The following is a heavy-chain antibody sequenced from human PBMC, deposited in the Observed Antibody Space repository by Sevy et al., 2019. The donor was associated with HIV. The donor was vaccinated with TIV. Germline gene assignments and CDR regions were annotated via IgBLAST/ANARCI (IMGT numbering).Heavy chain of an antibody. CDR3: ARDRGYSYRGGHYYYGMDV. CDR2: IYSGGSK. D-gene: IGHD5-18*01. V-gene: IGHV3-53*01. Sequence: GGSLRLSCAASGFTVSSNYMSWVRQAPGKGLEWVSVIYSGGSKYYADSVKGRFPSSRDNSTNTVYLQTNSLRAEDTAVYYCARDRGYSYRGGHYYYGMDVWGQGTTVTVSS. CDR1: GFTVSSNY. J-gene: IGHJ6*02.